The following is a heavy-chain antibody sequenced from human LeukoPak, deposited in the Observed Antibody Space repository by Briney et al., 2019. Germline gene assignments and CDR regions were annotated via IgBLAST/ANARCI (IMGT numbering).Heavy chain of an antibody. CDR2: IYSGGST. V-gene: IGHV3-66*01. D-gene: IGHD6-19*01. CDR3: ASVAVAGPYYYYYYGMDV. CDR1: GFTFSDYY. J-gene: IGHJ6*02. Sequence: PGGSLRLSCAASGFTFSDYYMSWVRQAPGKGLEWVSVIYSGGSTYYADSVKGRFTISRDNSKNTLYLQMNSLRAEDTAVYYCASVAVAGPYYYYYYGMDVWGQGTTVTVSS.